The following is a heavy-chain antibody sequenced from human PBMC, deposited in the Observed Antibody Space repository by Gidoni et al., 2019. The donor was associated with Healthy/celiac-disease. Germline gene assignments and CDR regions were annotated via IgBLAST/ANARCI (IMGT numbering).Heavy chain of an antibody. CDR3: AKEFECSSGCFDY. CDR2: ISYDGSNK. J-gene: IGHJ4*02. Sequence: EWVAVISYDGSNKYYADSVKGRFTISRDNTKTTLYLQMHSLRAEDTAVYYCAKEFECSSGCFDYWGQGTLVTVSS. V-gene: IGHV3-30*18. D-gene: IGHD6-19*01.